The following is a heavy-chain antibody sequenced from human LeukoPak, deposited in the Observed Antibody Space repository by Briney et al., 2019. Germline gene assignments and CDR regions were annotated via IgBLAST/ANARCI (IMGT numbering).Heavy chain of an antibody. J-gene: IGHJ4*02. Sequence: GGSLRLSCAASGFTFTRYSMNWVRQAPGKGLEWVSPISSSGSYIFYAQSVEGRFIISRDNAKNSHYLQMNSLRVDDTAVYFCARGTYRSSSPSIGMPYYLDYWGQGILVTVSS. D-gene: IGHD6-6*01. CDR3: ARGTYRSSSPSIGMPYYLDY. V-gene: IGHV3-21*01. CDR1: GFTFTRYS. CDR2: ISSSGSYI.